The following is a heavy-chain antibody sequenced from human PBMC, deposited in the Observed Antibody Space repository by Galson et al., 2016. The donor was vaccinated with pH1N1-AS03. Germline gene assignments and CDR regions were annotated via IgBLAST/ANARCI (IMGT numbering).Heavy chain of an antibody. V-gene: IGHV4-59*11. Sequence: LTCTVSGGFFGSHSWSWVRQSPGKGLECIGYNYSSGRDIYNPSFSSRVTISIDTSRNKFSLRVTSVTAADTAVYYCEGYTYESAAGGYFFDYWGHGTLVTVSS. CDR3: EGYTYESAAGGYFFDY. CDR2: NYSSGRD. CDR1: GGFFGSHS. J-gene: IGHJ4*01. D-gene: IGHD5-18*01.